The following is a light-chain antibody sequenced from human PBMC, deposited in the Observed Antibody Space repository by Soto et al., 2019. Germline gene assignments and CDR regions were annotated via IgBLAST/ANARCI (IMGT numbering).Light chain of an antibody. J-gene: IGKJ1*01. CDR1: QSVSSNY. V-gene: IGKV3-20*01. Sequence: EIVLTQSPGTLSLSPGERATLSCRASQSVSSNYLAWYQQQPGQAPRLLIYGASSRATVIPDRFSGSGSGTDFTLTISILEPEDFAFYYYQHYGRSPWTFGQGTKVEIK. CDR2: GAS. CDR3: QHYGRSPWT.